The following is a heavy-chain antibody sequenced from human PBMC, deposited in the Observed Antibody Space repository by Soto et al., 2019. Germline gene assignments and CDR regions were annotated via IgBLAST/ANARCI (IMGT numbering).Heavy chain of an antibody. D-gene: IGHD2-8*01. CDR2: IYSSGST. J-gene: IGHJ4*02. CDR1: GGSISSYY. V-gene: IGHV4-59*01. Sequence: SETLSLTCTVSGGSISSYYWSWIRQPPGKGLEWIGYIYSSGSTNYNPSLKSRVTISVDTSKNQFSLKLSSVTAADTAVYYCARDLGHCSNGPCSAHLDFWGQGTLVTVSS. CDR3: ARDLGHCSNGPCSAHLDF.